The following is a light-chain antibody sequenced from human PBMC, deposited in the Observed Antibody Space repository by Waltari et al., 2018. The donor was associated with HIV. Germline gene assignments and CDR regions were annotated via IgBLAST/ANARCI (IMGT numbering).Light chain of an antibody. Sequence: EIVLTQSPATLSLSPGERATLSCRASQTVSSYLAWYQQKPGQAPRLLIYDAFNRATGIPARFSGSGSGTDFTLTISSLEPEDFAVYYCQQRSNSPPFMYTFGQGTKLEIK. J-gene: IGKJ2*01. CDR3: QQRSNSPPFMYT. V-gene: IGKV3-11*01. CDR2: DAF. CDR1: QTVSSY.